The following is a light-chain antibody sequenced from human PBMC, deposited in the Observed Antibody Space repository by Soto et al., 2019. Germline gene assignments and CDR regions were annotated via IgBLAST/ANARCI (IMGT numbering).Light chain of an antibody. V-gene: IGKV3-15*01. J-gene: IGKJ3*01. CDR2: SAS. CDR3: QQYNKWPLT. Sequence: EIVMTQSPVTLSVSPGARATLSCTASQSVNNNVAWYQQKPGHTPRLLIYSASIGATGTPARCSGSGSGSDFTLTISSLQSEDFAGYYCQQYNKWPLTFGPGTKVDIK. CDR1: QSVNNN.